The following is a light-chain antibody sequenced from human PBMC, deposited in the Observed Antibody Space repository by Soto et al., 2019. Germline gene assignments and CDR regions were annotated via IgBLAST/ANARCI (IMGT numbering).Light chain of an antibody. Sequence: EIVLIQSPATLSLSPGERATLACRASQSVGSSLAWYQQKPGQAPRLLISDAFNRATGIPARFSGSGFGTDFTLTISSLEPEDFAVYYCQQRSMWPNTFGPGTKLEIK. V-gene: IGKV3-11*01. CDR2: DAF. J-gene: IGKJ2*01. CDR1: QSVGSS. CDR3: QQRSMWPNT.